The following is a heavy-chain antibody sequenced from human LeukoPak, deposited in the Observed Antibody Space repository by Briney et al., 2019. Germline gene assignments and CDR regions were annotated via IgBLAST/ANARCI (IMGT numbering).Heavy chain of an antibody. V-gene: IGHV3-64*01. CDR1: GFTFRSYG. J-gene: IGHJ4*02. CDR2: ISSNGGRT. D-gene: IGHD5-18*01. CDR3: AKARGSSYSWHFDS. Sequence: GGSLRLSCAASGFTFRSYGMHWVRQAPGKGLEYVSAISSNGGRTYYANSVKGRFTISRDNSKNTLYLQMSSLRAEDTAVYYCAKARGSSYSWHFDSWGQGTLVTVSS.